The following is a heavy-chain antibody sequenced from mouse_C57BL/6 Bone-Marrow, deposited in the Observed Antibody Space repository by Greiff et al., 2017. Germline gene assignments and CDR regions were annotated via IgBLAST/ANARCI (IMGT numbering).Heavy chain of an antibody. D-gene: IGHD1-1*01. J-gene: IGHJ4*01. CDR1: GFTFSDAW. CDR2: IRNKANNHAT. V-gene: IGHV6-6*01. CDR3: RAGVLRLYYAMDY. Sequence: DVMLVESGGGLVQPGGSMKLSCAASGFTFSDAWMDWVRQSPEKGLEWVAEIRNKANNHATYYAESVKGRFTISRDDSKSSVYLQMNSLRAEDTGIYYCRAGVLRLYYAMDYWGQGTSVTVSS.